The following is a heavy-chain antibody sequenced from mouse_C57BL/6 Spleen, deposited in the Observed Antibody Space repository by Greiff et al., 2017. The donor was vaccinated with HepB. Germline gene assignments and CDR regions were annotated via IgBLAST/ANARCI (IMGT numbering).Heavy chain of an antibody. V-gene: IGHV14-4*01. CDR3: TTGVAMYY. J-gene: IGHJ4*01. D-gene: IGHD5-1*01. Sequence: EVQLQQSGAELVRPGASVKLSCTASGFNIKDDYMHWVKQRPEQGLEWIGWIDPENGDTEYASKFQGKATITADTSSNTAYLQLSSLTSEDTAVYYCTTGVAMYYWGQGTSVTVSS. CDR1: GFNIKDDY. CDR2: IDPENGDT.